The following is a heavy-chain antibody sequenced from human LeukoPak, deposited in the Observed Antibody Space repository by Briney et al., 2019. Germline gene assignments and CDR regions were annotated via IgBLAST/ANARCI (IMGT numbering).Heavy chain of an antibody. Sequence: PGGSLRLSCAASGFTFSSYSMNWVRQAPGKGLEWVSSISSSSSYIYYADSVKGRFTISRDNAKNSLYLQMNSLRAEDTAVYYCARDAAGGYYDILTGYPESYFDYWGQGNLVTVSS. CDR1: GFTFSSYS. D-gene: IGHD3-9*01. V-gene: IGHV3-21*01. CDR3: ARDAAGGYYDILTGYPESYFDY. CDR2: ISSSSSYI. J-gene: IGHJ4*02.